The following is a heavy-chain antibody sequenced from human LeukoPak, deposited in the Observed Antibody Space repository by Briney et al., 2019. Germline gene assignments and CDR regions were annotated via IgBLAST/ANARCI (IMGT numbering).Heavy chain of an antibody. D-gene: IGHD6-6*01. CDR2: IYYSGST. Sequence: SETLSLTCTVSGGSISSSSYYWGWIRQPPGKGLEWIGSIYYSGSTYYNPSLKSRVTISVDTSKNQFSLKLSSVTAADTAVYYCARQLAPPFFDYWGQGTLVTVSS. J-gene: IGHJ4*02. V-gene: IGHV4-39*01. CDR3: ARQLAPPFFDY. CDR1: GGSISSSSYY.